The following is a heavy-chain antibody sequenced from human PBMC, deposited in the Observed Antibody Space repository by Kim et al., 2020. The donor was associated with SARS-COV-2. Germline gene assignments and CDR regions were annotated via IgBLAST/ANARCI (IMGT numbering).Heavy chain of an antibody. Sequence: GGSLRLSCAASGSTFSDYYMSWIRQAPGKGLEWVSYITTSGSYASYADSVEGRFTISRDNAKNSLYLQMTSLRAEDTAMYYCARLRNSGTYRFDYWGQG. CDR1: GSTFSDYY. V-gene: IGHV3-11*03. D-gene: IGHD3-10*01. J-gene: IGHJ4*02. CDR3: ARLRNSGTYRFDY. CDR2: ITTSGSYA.